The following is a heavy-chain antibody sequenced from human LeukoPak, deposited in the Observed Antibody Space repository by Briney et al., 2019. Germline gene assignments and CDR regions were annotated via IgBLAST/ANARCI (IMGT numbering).Heavy chain of an antibody. D-gene: IGHD1-26*01. CDR1: GGSISRSGYY. CDR3: ARHEYSGSYYGLSWFDP. J-gene: IGHJ5*02. Sequence: ETLSLTCTVSGGSISRSGYYWGWIRQPPGKGLEWIASIYYSGSTYYNPSLKSRVTISVDTSKNQLSLKLSSLTAADTAVYYCARHEYSGSYYGLSWFDPWGQGTLVTVSS. CDR2: IYYSGST. V-gene: IGHV4-39*01.